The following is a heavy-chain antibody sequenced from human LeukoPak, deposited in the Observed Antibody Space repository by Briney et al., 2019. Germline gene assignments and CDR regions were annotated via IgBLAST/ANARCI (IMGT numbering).Heavy chain of an antibody. CDR2: IIPILGIA. J-gene: IGHJ6*02. D-gene: IGHD3-22*01. CDR3: ARQEYYYDSSGYYGLVGYYYGMDV. V-gene: IGHV1-69*04. CDR1: GGTFSSYA. Sequence: SVKVSCKASGGTFSSYAISWVRQAPGQGLEWMGRIIPILGIANYAQKFQGRVTITADKSTSTAYMELSSLRSEDTAVYYCARQEYYYDSSGYYGLVGYYYGMDVWGQGTTVAVSS.